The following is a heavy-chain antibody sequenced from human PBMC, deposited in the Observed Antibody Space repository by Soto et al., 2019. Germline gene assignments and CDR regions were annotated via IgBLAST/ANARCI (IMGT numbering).Heavy chain of an antibody. CDR3: AIGMASSTTLDY. V-gene: IGHV1-69*02. J-gene: IGHJ4*02. Sequence: PVKVSCKASGGTFSSYTISWVRQAPGQGLEWMGRIIPILGIANYAQKFQGRVTITADKSTSTAYMELSSLRSEDTAVYYCAIGMASSTTLDYWGQATLVTVSS. D-gene: IGHD2-2*01. CDR2: IIPILGIA. CDR1: GGTFSSYT.